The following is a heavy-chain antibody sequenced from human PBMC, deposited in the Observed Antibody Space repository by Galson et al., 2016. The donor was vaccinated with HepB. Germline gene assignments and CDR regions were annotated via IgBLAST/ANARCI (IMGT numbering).Heavy chain of an antibody. CDR2: ISDSGDTT. V-gene: IGHV3-48*02. CDR3: ARDNGLAYFDY. J-gene: IGHJ4*02. CDR1: GFPFSGYS. Sequence: SLRLSCAASGFPFSGYSMRWVRQAPGKGLEWVSYISDSGDTTYYAGSVKGRFTISRDNAKNALFLQMNSLRDDDTAVFYCARDNGLAYFDYWGQGTLVTVSS.